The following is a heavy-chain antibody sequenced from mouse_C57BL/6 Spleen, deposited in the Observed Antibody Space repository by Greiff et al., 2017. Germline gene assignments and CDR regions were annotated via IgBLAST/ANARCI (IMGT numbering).Heavy chain of an antibody. J-gene: IGHJ3*01. V-gene: IGHV1-69*01. CDR2: IDPSDSYT. CDR3: ARKGDYDRFAY. Sequence: VQLQQPGAELVMPGASVKLSCKASGYTFTSYWMHWVKQRPGQGLEWIGEIDPSDSYTNYNQKFKGKSTLTVDKSSSTAYMQLSSLTSEDSAVYYCARKGDYDRFAYWGQGILVTVSA. D-gene: IGHD2-4*01. CDR1: GYTFTSYW.